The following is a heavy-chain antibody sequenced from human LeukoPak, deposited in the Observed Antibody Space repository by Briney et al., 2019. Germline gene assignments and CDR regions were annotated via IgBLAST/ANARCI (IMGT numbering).Heavy chain of an antibody. CDR3: TTKIPRYYYDNSGYIDY. Sequence: GGSLRLSCAASGFTVSSNYMSWVRQAPGKGLEWVSVIYSGGSTYYADSVKGRFTISRDNSKNTLYLQMNSLKTEDTAVYYCTTKIPRYYYDNSGYIDYWGQGTLVTVSS. CDR2: IYSGGST. CDR1: GFTVSSNY. J-gene: IGHJ4*02. D-gene: IGHD3-22*01. V-gene: IGHV3-53*01.